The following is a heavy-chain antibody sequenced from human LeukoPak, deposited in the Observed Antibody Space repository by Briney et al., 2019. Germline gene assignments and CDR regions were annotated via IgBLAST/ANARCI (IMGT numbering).Heavy chain of an antibody. CDR2: MNPNSGNT. D-gene: IGHD2-2*01. J-gene: IGHJ6*03. V-gene: IGHV1-8*01. CDR3: ARVKRVVPTAMFGGLRYYMDV. CDR1: GYTFTSYD. Sequence: VASVKVSYKASGYTFTSYDINWVRQATGQGLEWMGWMNPNSGNTGYAQKFQGRVTMTRNTSISTAYMELSSLRSEDTAMYYCARVKRVVPTAMFGGLRYYMDVWGKGTTVTVSS.